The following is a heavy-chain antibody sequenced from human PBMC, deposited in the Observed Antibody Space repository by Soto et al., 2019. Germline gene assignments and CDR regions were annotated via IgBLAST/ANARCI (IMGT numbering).Heavy chain of an antibody. Sequence: GGSLRLSCAASGFTFSSYAMSWVRQAPGKGLEWISGISGSGDSAYYADSVKGRFTISRDNSKNTLYLQMNSLRAEDTAVYYCATGYSYAPFDPWGQGTLVTAPQ. CDR3: ATGYSYAPFDP. V-gene: IGHV3-23*01. CDR2: ISGSGDSA. J-gene: IGHJ5*02. D-gene: IGHD5-18*01. CDR1: GFTFSSYA.